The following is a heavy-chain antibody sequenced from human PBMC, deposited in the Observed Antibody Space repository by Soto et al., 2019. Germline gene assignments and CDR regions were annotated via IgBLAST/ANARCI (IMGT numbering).Heavy chain of an antibody. V-gene: IGHV2-5*01. D-gene: IGHD3-3*02. CDR1: GFSLTTGGVG. J-gene: IGHJ6*02. Sequence: QFTLKESGPTVVKPTESLTLTCTFSGFSLTTGGVGVGWIRQPPGRSPEWLAVSYWNDDRRRSPSLEHRLTITKDTSKNQVVLTMTNMDPVDTATYYCIYRRASWDYHGLDVWGQGFPVTVSS. CDR3: IYRRASWDYHGLDV. CDR2: SYWNDDR.